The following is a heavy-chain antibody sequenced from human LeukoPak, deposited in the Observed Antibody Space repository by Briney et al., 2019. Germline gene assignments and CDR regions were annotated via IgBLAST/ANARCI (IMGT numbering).Heavy chain of an antibody. J-gene: IGHJ6*03. CDR3: ARIYCGGDCRGYYYHYYMDV. CDR2: IYTSGST. D-gene: IGHD2-21*02. V-gene: IGHV4-61*02. Sequence: PSETLSLTCTVSGGSISSGSYYWSWIRQPAGKGLEWIGRIYTSGSTKYNPSLKSRVTISVDTSKNQLSLKLSSVTAADTAVYYCARIYCGGDCRGYYYHYYMDVWGKGTTVTISS. CDR1: GGSISSGSYY.